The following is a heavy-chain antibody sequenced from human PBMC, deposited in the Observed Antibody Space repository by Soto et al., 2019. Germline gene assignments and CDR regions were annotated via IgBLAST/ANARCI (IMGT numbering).Heavy chain of an antibody. CDR3: ARDKVVTYYYYYYGMDV. V-gene: IGHV3-48*02. J-gene: IGHJ6*02. D-gene: IGHD2-21*02. Sequence: SLRLSCAASGFTFSSYSMNWVRQAPGKGLEWVSYISSSSSTIYYADSVKGRFTISRDNAKNSLYLQMNSLRDEDTAVYYCARDKVVTYYYYYYGMDVWGQGTTVTVSS. CDR2: ISSSSSTI. CDR1: GFTFSSYS.